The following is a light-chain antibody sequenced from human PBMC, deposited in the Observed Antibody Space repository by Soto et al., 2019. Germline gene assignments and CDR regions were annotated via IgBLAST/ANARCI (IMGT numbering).Light chain of an antibody. J-gene: IGKJ1*01. CDR1: QSVSRSY. Sequence: IVLTQSPGTLSFPPRDRPTLSCRASQSVSRSYLGWYQQKPGQAPRLLMYGASIRAAGVPDRFSGSGSGTEFTLTISRLEPEDFTVYYCHHYETFGEGTKVDIK. CDR2: GAS. CDR3: HHYET. V-gene: IGKV3-20*01.